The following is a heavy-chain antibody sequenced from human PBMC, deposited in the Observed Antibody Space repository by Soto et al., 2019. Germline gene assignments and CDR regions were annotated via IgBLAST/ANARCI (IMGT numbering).Heavy chain of an antibody. CDR1: GGYISSGGYY. V-gene: IGHV4-31*03. D-gene: IGHD3-10*01. J-gene: IGHJ4*02. Sequence: SETLSLTCTVSGGYISSGGYYWSWIRQHPGKGLEWIGYIYYSGSTYYNPSLKSRFTISVDTSKNQFSLKLSSVTAADTAVYYCARGVTLVRGVIHTPYFDYWGQGALVTVSS. CDR2: IYYSGST. CDR3: ARGVTLVRGVIHTPYFDY.